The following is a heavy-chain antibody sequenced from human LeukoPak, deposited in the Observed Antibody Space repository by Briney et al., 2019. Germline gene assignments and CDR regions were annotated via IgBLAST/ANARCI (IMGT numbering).Heavy chain of an antibody. J-gene: IGHJ4*02. CDR2: INQDGSEK. D-gene: IGHD3-3*01. Sequence: GGSLRLSCAASRFTFSSTWMSWVRQAPGKGLQWVATINQDGSEKYYVDSVKGRFTISRDNAKNSLYLQMNSLRAEDTAVYFCARDRNADFWSGYYTNYFDYWGQGTLVTVSS. CDR1: RFTFSSTW. V-gene: IGHV3-7*01. CDR3: ARDRNADFWSGYYTNYFDY.